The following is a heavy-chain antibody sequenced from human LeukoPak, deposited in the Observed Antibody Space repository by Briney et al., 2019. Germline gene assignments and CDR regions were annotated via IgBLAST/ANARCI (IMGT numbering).Heavy chain of an antibody. V-gene: IGHV4-59*01. J-gene: IGHJ3*02. CDR2: IYYSGST. CDR1: GGSISTYY. CDR3: ARPTRTYAANDALDI. D-gene: IGHD1-1*01. Sequence: PSETLSLTCTVSGGSISTYYWSWIRQPPGKGLDWIGNIYYSGSTSYNPSLKSRVTISVDTSKNQFSLKLSSVTAADTAAYYCARPTRTYAANDALDIWGQGTMVTVSS.